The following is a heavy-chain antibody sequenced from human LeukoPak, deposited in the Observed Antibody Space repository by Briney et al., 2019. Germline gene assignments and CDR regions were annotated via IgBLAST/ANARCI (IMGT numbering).Heavy chain of an antibody. CDR3: ARGDKPDY. D-gene: IGHD3-16*01. CDR1: GGSISSSSYY. J-gene: IGHJ4*02. V-gene: IGHV4-39*01. Sequence: PSETLSLTCTVSGGSISSSSYYWGWIRQPPGKGLEWIGSIYYSGSTYYNPSLKSRVTISVDTSKNQFSLKLSSVTAADTAVYYCARGDKPDYWGQGTLVTVSS. CDR2: IYYSGST.